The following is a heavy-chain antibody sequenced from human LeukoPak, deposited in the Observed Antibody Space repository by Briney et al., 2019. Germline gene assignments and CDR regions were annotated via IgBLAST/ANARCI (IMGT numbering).Heavy chain of an antibody. Sequence: GGSLRLSCAASGFNFRTYTFNWVRQAPGKGLEWVSSISSSGDYIYYADSVKGRFTMSRDSAMSSVFLQMDSLRAEDTAVYYCARDSGYSGYDYTPIDYWGQGTLVTVSS. CDR3: ARDSGYSGYDYTPIDY. J-gene: IGHJ4*02. V-gene: IGHV3-21*06. D-gene: IGHD5-12*01. CDR2: ISSSGDYI. CDR1: GFNFRTYT.